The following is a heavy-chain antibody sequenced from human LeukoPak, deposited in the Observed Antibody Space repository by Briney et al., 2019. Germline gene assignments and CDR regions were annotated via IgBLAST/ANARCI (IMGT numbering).Heavy chain of an antibody. V-gene: IGHV4-31*03. D-gene: IGHD1-26*01. CDR2: IYYSGST. J-gene: IGHJ4*02. Sequence: SETLSLTCTVSGGSISSGAYYWSWIRQHPRKGLEWIGYIYYSGSTYYNPSLKSRVTISVDTSKNQFSLKLSSVTAADTAVYYCAREVGATKGFDYWGEGTLVTVSS. CDR3: AREVGATKGFDY. CDR1: GGSISSGAYY.